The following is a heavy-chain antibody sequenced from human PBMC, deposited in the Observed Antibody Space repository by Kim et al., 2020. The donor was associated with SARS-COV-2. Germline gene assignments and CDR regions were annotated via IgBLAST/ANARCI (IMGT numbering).Heavy chain of an antibody. D-gene: IGHD2-21*02. CDR3: ARHSGDWQGYDYYGL. V-gene: IGHV4-39*01. CDR1: GGSISSSTDY. Sequence: SETLSLTCSVSGGSISSSTDYWGWIRQPPGKGLEWIGSVYYSGSAYYNPSLESRLTISVDTSKNHFSLRLSSVTAAATAEYYCARHSGDWQGYDYYGL. CDR2: VYYSGSA. J-gene: IGHJ6*01.